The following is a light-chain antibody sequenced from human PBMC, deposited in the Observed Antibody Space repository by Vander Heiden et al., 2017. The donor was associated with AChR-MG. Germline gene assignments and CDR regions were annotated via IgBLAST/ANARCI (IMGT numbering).Light chain of an antibody. CDR1: SSNIGNHY. CDR3: ASWDDSPGWV. CDR2: RND. J-gene: IGLJ3*02. V-gene: IGLV1-47*01. Sequence: QSVLTQPPSASGTPGPRVTISCSGSSSNIGNHYVYWYQQVPGAAPKLLIYRNDQRPSGVPDRFSAFKSGTSASLAISGLRSEDEANYYCASWDDSPGWVFGGGTKLT.